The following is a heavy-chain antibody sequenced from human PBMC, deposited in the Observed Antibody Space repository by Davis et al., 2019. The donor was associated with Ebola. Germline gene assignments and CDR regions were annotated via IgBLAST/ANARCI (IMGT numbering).Heavy chain of an antibody. CDR3: ARCLYGDYYYYGMDV. D-gene: IGHD4-17*01. CDR1: GGSISSSSYY. Sequence: SETLSLTCTVSGGSISSSSYYWGWIRQPPGKGLEWIGYIYYSGSTNYNPSLKSRVTISVGTSKNQFSLKLSSVTAADTAVYYCARCLYGDYYYYGMDVWGQGTTVTVSS. J-gene: IGHJ6*02. CDR2: IYYSGST. V-gene: IGHV4-61*05.